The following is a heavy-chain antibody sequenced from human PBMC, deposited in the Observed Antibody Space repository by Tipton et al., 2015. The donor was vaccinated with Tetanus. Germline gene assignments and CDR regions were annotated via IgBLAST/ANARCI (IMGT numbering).Heavy chain of an antibody. J-gene: IGHJ4*02. D-gene: IGHD1-1*01. V-gene: IGHV3-21*01. CDR1: GFTFSSYS. CDR2: ISSGTDYI. Sequence: GSLRLSCEGSGFTFSSYSMNWVRQAPGKGLEWVSSISSGTDYIYYADSVTGRFTISRDNAKKSLYLQMNSLRGEDTAVYYCARALWDQRRGDHFDHWGQGTQVTVSS. CDR3: ARALWDQRRGDHFDH.